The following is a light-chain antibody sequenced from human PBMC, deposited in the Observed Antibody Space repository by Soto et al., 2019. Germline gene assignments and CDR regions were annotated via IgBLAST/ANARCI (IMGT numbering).Light chain of an antibody. Sequence: EIVFTQTPAPLSFSPGEGSTLSCRASQSVNSYLAWFQQKPGQAPRLLIYDASNRATGIPARFSGSGSETDFSLTISSLEPEDFAVYYCQQLSSSIILGQGTRLE. J-gene: IGKJ5*01. V-gene: IGKV3-11*01. CDR3: QQLSSSII. CDR1: QSVNSY. CDR2: DAS.